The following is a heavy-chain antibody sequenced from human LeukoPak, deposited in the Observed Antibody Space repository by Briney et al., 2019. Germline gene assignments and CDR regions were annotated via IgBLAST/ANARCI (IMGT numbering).Heavy chain of an antibody. Sequence: GGPLGLSCAASELPFRNYGMNWVRKAPGRGLEWVPPILSDGSDKYYADSVKGRFTISRDNSKNTLYLQMNSLRAEDTAVYYCAKGDSGFYFYFDHWGQGTLVTVSS. CDR2: ILSDGSDK. D-gene: IGHD3-22*01. J-gene: IGHJ4*02. CDR1: ELPFRNYG. CDR3: AKGDSGFYFYFDH. V-gene: IGHV3-30*18.